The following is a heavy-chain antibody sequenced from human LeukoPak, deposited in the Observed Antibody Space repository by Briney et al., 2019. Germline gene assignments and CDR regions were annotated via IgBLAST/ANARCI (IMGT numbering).Heavy chain of an antibody. CDR3: ARDKGWYCSSTSCRAGFDP. D-gene: IGHD2-2*01. V-gene: IGHV3-33*01. Sequence: PGGSLRLSCAASGFTFSSFGMHWVRQAPGKGLEWVAIIWYDGSNKYYADSVKGRFTISRDNSKNTLYLQMTSLRAEDTAVYYCARDKGWYCSSTSCRAGFDPWGQGTLVTVSS. J-gene: IGHJ5*02. CDR1: GFTFSSFG. CDR2: IWYDGSNK.